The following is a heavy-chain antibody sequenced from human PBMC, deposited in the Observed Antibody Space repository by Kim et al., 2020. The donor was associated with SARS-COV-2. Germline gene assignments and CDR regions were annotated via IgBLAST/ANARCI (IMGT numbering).Heavy chain of an antibody. J-gene: IGHJ4*02. CDR2: ISYDGSNK. D-gene: IGHD6-6*01. Sequence: GGSLRLSCAASGFTFSSYGMHWVRQAPGKGLEWVAVISYDGSNKYYADSVKGRFTISRDNSKNTLYLQMNSLRAEDTAVYYCAKDPYGEAARPFYWGQGTLVTVSS. CDR1: GFTFSSYG. V-gene: IGHV3-30*18. CDR3: AKDPYGEAARPFY.